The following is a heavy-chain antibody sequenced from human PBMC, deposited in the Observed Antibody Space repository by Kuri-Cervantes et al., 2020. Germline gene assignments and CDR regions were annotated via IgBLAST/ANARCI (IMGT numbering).Heavy chain of an antibody. Sequence: GSLRLSCAVYGGSFSGYYWSWIRQPPGKGREWIGEINHSGGTNYNPSLKSRVTISVDTSKNQFSLKLSAVTAADTAVYYCARDYGGNSLLTFLDYWGQGTLVTVSS. D-gene: IGHD4-23*01. CDR1: GGSFSGYY. CDR2: INHSGGT. CDR3: ARDYGGNSLLTFLDY. J-gene: IGHJ4*02. V-gene: IGHV4-34*01.